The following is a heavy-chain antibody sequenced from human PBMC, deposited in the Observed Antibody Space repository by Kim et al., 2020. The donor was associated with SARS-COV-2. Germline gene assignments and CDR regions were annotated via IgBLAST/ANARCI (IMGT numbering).Heavy chain of an antibody. CDR1: GGSISSSNW. J-gene: IGHJ3*02. D-gene: IGHD3-9*01. CDR3: ARSVLTGEPDAFDI. CDR2: IYHSGST. V-gene: IGHV4-4*02. Sequence: SETLSLTCAVSGGSISSSNWWSWVRQPPGKGLEWIGEIYHSGSTNYNPSLKSRVTISVDKSKNQFSLKLSSVTAADTAVYYCARSVLTGEPDAFDIWGQGTMVTVSS.